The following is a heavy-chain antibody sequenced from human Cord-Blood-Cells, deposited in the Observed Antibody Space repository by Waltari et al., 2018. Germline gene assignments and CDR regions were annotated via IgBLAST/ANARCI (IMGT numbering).Heavy chain of an antibody. Sequence: QVQLVQSGAEVKKPGASVKVSCKASGYTFTGYYMHWVRQAPGQGLEWMGWINPNSGGTNYAQKFQGRVTRTRDTSISTAYMELSRLRSDDTAVYYCARGPRRITIFGVVIIDYYYMDVWGKGTTVTVSS. V-gene: IGHV1-2*02. CDR1: GYTFTGYY. CDR3: ARGPRRITIFGVVIIDYYYMDV. D-gene: IGHD3-3*01. CDR2: INPNSGGT. J-gene: IGHJ6*03.